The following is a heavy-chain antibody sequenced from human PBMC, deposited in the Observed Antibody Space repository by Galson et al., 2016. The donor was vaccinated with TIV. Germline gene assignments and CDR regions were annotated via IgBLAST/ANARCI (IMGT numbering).Heavy chain of an antibody. CDR1: GYSFTNYW. CDR2: IDPSDSYI. CDR3: ARGVSTGSGWLDP. D-gene: IGHD5/OR15-5a*01. V-gene: IGHV5-10-1*01. Sequence: QSGAEVKKPGESLRISCKGSGYSFTNYWINWVRQMPGKGLEWMGRIDPSDSYINYSPSFEGHVTISADRSITTAYLHWSSLRASDTAIYYCARGVSTGSGWLDPWGQETLVTVSS. J-gene: IGHJ5*02.